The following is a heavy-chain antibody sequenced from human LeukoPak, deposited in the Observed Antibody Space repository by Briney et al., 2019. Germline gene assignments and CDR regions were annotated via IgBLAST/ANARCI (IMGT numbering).Heavy chain of an antibody. J-gene: IGHJ4*02. CDR2: IYYSGST. D-gene: IGHD2-15*01. CDR3: ARSRPTIVVVVAATVPFDY. CDR1: GGSISSGGYS. V-gene: IGHV4-31*03. Sequence: PSETLSLTCTVSGGSISSGGYSWSWIRQHPGKGLEWIGYIYYSGSTYYNPSLKSRVTISVDTSKNQFSLKLSSVTAADTAVYYCARSRPTIVVVVAATVPFDYWGQGTLVTVSS.